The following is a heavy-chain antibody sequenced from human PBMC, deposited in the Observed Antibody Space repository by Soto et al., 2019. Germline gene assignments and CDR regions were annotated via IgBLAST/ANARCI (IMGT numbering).Heavy chain of an antibody. V-gene: IGHV4-31*03. J-gene: IGHJ6*02. CDR2: IYYSGST. CDR3: ARDLGDTAMVYYGMDV. Sequence: SETLSLTCTVSGGSISSGGYYWSWIRQHPGKGLEWIGYIYYSGSTYYNPSLKSRVTISVDTSKNQFSLKLSSVTAADTAVYYCARDLGDTAMVYYGMDVWGQGTTVTVSS. CDR1: GGSISSGGYY. D-gene: IGHD5-18*01.